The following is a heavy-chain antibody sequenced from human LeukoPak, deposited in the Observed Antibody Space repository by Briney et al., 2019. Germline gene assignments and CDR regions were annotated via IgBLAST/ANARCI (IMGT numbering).Heavy chain of an antibody. V-gene: IGHV3-21*01. D-gene: IGHD2-2*01. CDR1: GFLFSSYS. J-gene: IGHJ6*03. CDR3: ARFGGGSCSGSSCYDYYVDV. CDR2: ISSTSSYI. Sequence: PGGSLRLSCAASGFLFSSYSVIWVRQAPGKGQEWVSSISSTSSYIFYADSLKGRFTISRDNAKNSLYLQMNSLRAEDTAVYYCARFGGGSCSGSSCYDYYVDVWGKGTTVTVSS.